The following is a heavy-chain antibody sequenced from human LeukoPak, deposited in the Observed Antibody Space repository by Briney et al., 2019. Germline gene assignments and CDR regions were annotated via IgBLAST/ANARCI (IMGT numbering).Heavy chain of an antibody. CDR1: GFNFRMYA. CDR2: IVGDGSST. Sequence: AGSLRLSCAASGFNFRMYAMSWVRLAPGKGLEWVSGIVGDGSSTYYADSVKGSFTISKDYSKNTLYLQMNSLSAEDTAMYYCAKDSIYGDGKWDIDYWGQGTLVTVSS. CDR3: AKDSIYGDGKWDIDY. J-gene: IGHJ4*02. V-gene: IGHV3-23*01. D-gene: IGHD1-26*01.